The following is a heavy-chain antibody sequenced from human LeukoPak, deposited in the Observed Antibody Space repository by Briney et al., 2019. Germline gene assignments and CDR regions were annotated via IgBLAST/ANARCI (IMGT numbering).Heavy chain of an antibody. CDR1: GGTFSSYA. D-gene: IGHD6-13*01. CDR2: IIPIFGTA. CDR3: ARGWAAAPPDY. V-gene: IGHV1-69*05. J-gene: IGHJ4*02. Sequence: SVKVSCKASGGTFSSYAISWVRQAPGQGLEWMGRIIPIFGTANYAQEFQGRVTITTDESTSTAYMELSSLRSEDTAVYYCARGWAAAPPDYWGQGTLVTVSS.